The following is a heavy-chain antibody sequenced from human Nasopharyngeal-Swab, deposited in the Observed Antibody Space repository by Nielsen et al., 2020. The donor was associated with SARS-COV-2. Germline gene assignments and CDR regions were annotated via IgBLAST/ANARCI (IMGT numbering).Heavy chain of an antibody. CDR1: GDTLSTSGGG. J-gene: IGHJ4*02. Sequence: SGPTLVKPTQTRTLTCTFSGDTLSTSGGGGGWIRQPPGKALEWRALIYWDDDKRYSPSLKSRLTITKDTSKNQVVLTMTNMDPVDTATYYCAHSAAYYYDSSGYYPEGFDYWGQGTLVTVSS. CDR3: AHSAAYYYDSSGYYPEGFDY. CDR2: IYWDDDK. V-gene: IGHV2-5*02. D-gene: IGHD3-22*01.